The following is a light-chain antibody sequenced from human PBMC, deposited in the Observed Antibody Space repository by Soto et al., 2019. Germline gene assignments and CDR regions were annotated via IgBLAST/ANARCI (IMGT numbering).Light chain of an antibody. V-gene: IGKV2-28*01. J-gene: IGKJ2*01. CDR2: LGS. CDR3: MQPLHIPYT. Sequence: DVVLTQSPLSLPVTPGETASISCRSSESLMRSNGYVFLDWYLQRPGQSPQLLIYLGSNRASGVPDRFSGSVSGTDFTLKISRVEAGDVGVYYCMQPLHIPYTFGHGTKLEFK. CDR1: ESLMRSNGYVF.